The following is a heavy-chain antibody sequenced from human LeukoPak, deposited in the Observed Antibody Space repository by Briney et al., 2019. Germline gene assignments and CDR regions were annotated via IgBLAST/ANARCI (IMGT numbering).Heavy chain of an antibody. CDR2: IIPIFGTA. Sequence: ASVKVSCKASGGTFSSYAISWVRQAPGQGLEWMGGIIPIFGTANYAQKFQGRVTITADESTSTAYMELSSLRSEDTAVYYCARATSTYYYDSNPRHDAFDIWGQGTMVTVSS. D-gene: IGHD3-22*01. CDR1: GGTFSSYA. V-gene: IGHV1-69*01. J-gene: IGHJ3*02. CDR3: ARATSTYYYDSNPRHDAFDI.